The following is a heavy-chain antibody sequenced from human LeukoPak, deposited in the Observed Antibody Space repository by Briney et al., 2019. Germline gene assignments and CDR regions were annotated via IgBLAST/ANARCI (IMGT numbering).Heavy chain of an antibody. Sequence: SETLSLTCTVSGGSISSSFYCWGWIRQPPGKGLEWIGYFHYDGITNYNPSLKSRVAISVDTSKNQFSLKLTSVTAADTAIYYCARGSGWCDYWGQGTLVSVSS. CDR2: FHYDGIT. J-gene: IGHJ4*02. V-gene: IGHV4-61*05. CDR1: GGSISSSFYC. D-gene: IGHD6-19*01. CDR3: ARGSGWCDY.